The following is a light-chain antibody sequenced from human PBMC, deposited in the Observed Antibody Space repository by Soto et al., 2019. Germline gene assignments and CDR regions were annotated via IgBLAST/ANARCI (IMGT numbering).Light chain of an antibody. J-gene: IGKJ2*01. V-gene: IGKV3-20*01. Sequence: EIVLTQSPGTLSLSPGERATLSCRASQSVSSSYLAWYQQKPGQAPRLLIYGASSRATGIPDRFSGSGSGTDFTPTISRLEPEDFAVYYCQQYDSSFMYTFGQGTKVDIK. CDR1: QSVSSSY. CDR3: QQYDSSFMYT. CDR2: GAS.